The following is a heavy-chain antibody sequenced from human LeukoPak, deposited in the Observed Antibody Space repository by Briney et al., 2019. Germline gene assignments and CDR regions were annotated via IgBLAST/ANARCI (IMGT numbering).Heavy chain of an antibody. J-gene: IGHJ4*02. CDR3: ARARIAAAGTRRYCYFDY. CDR1: GGSISSAGYY. D-gene: IGHD6-13*01. V-gene: IGHV4-39*01. Sequence: SETLSLTCTVSGGSISSAGYYWAWIRQPPGKGLEWIGSIYYSGSAYYNPSLKSRVAISVDTSKSQFSLSLSSVTAADTAVYYCARARIAAAGTRRYCYFDYWGQGTLVTVSS. CDR2: IYYSGSA.